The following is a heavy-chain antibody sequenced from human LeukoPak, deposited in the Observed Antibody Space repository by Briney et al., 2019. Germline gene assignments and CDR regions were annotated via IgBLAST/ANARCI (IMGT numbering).Heavy chain of an antibody. D-gene: IGHD5-18*01. Sequence: PGGSLRLSCAASGFTFCSYSMNWGPQAPGQELEWGSSISSSSSYIYYADSVKGRFTISRDNSKNSLYLQMISLRAEDSAVYYCARGSTAMVEFDYWGQGTLVTVSS. V-gene: IGHV3-21*01. CDR3: ARGSTAMVEFDY. CDR1: GFTFCSYS. J-gene: IGHJ4*02. CDR2: ISSSSSYI.